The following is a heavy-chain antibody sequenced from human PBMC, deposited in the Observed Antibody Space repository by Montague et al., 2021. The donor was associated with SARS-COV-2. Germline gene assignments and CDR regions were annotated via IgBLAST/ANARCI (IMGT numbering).Heavy chain of an antibody. J-gene: IGHJ6*02. Sequence: SETLSLTCTVSAGSISSHYWSWIRQPPGKALEWIGYVYYTGSTNYNSSLKSRVTITVDTPKNQFSLSLRSLAAADTAVYYCARAQNTCFIAHYVNYFDVWGQGTTVTVSS. CDR3: ARAQNTCFIAHYVNYFDV. CDR2: VYYTGST. V-gene: IGHV4-59*11. CDR1: AGSISSHY. D-gene: IGHD2/OR15-2a*01.